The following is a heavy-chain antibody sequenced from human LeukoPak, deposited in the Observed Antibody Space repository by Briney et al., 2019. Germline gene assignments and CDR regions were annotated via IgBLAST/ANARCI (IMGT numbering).Heavy chain of an antibody. V-gene: IGHV3-23*01. Sequence: GGSLRLSCAASGFTFSSYAMSWVRQAPGKGLEWVSGIRGSGGGTPYAESVKGRFTISRDNSKNTLYPQMNSLRAEDTAVYYCAKGPYDYSNHYIDYWGQGTLVTVSS. CDR2: IRGSGGGT. CDR3: AKGPYDYSNHYIDY. D-gene: IGHD4-11*01. CDR1: GFTFSSYA. J-gene: IGHJ4*02.